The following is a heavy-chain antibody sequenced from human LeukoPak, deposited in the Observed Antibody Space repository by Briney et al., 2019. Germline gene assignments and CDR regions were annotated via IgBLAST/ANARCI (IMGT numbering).Heavy chain of an antibody. CDR2: IYYSGST. D-gene: IGHD3-3*01. V-gene: IGHV4-61*01. CDR3: ARAPEVLWSGYPNWFDP. CDR1: GGSVSSGSYY. Sequence: SETLPLTCTVSGGSVSSGSYYWSWIRQPPGTGLEWIGYIYYSGSTNYNPSLKSRVTISVDTSKNQFSLKLSSVTAADTAVYYCARAPEVLWSGYPNWFDPWGQGTLVTVSS. J-gene: IGHJ5*02.